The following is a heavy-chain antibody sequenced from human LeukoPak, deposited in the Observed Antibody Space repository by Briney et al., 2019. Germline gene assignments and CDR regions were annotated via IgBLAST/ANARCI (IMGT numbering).Heavy chain of an antibody. CDR1: GGSFSGYF. Sequence: LETLSLTCAVYGGSFSGYFWSWIRQPPGKGLEWIGDINHNGGTNYNPSLKSRVTISVDTSKNQFSLKLSSVTAADTAVYYCARLGRFLEWLPSILSYYYYMDVWGKGTTVTVSS. J-gene: IGHJ6*03. V-gene: IGHV4-34*01. CDR3: ARLGRFLEWLPSILSYYYYMDV. D-gene: IGHD3-3*01. CDR2: INHNGGT.